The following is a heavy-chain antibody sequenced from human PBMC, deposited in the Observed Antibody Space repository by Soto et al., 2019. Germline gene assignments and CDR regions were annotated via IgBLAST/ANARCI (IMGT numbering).Heavy chain of an antibody. CDR1: GFTFSSYA. V-gene: IGHV3-23*01. D-gene: IGHD2-15*01. Sequence: EVQLLESGGGLVQPGGSLRLSCAASGFTFSSYAMSWVRQAPGKGLEWVSAISGSGGSTYYADSVKGRFTNSRVNSKNTLYLQMNSLRAEDTAVYYCAKMFRALHTPDSLGQGTLVTVSS. J-gene: IGHJ5*01. CDR2: ISGSGGST. CDR3: AKMFRALHTPDS.